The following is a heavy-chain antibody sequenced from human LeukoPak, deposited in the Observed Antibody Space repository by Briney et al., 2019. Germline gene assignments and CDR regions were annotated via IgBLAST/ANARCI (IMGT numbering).Heavy chain of an antibody. CDR3: TRGPFLNGNAYNWFDP. J-gene: IGHJ5*02. D-gene: IGHD1-20*01. CDR2: VNCDNENT. Sequence: ASVKVSCKASGGTFSTHPINWVRHTTGHGPEWMGWVNCDNENTRYARKFQGRVAITRDTSTRTVYLELNNLSSDDTAMYYCTRGPFLNGNAYNWFDPWGQGTLVTVSS. V-gene: IGHV1-8*01. CDR1: GGTFSTHP.